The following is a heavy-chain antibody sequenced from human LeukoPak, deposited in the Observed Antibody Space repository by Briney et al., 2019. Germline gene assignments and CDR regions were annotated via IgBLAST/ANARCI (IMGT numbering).Heavy chain of an antibody. Sequence: GGSLRLSCAASGFTFSSYAMSWVRQAPGKGLEWVSAISGSGGSTYYADSVKGRFTISRDNSKNTLYLQMNSLRAEDTAVYYCAKGLNVLLWFEEPYYFDYWGQGTLVTVSS. CDR3: AKGLNVLLWFEEPYYFDY. CDR2: ISGSGGST. J-gene: IGHJ4*02. D-gene: IGHD3-10*01. V-gene: IGHV3-23*01. CDR1: GFTFSSYA.